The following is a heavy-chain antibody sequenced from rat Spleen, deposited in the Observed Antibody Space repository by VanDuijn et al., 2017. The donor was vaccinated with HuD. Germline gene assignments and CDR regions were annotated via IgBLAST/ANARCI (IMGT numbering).Heavy chain of an antibody. CDR1: GFTFNNYD. CDR3: ARQDTSGYSNWFTY. D-gene: IGHD4-3*01. J-gene: IGHJ3*01. V-gene: IGHV5S13*01. CDR2: ISPSGGGT. Sequence: EVQLVESGGGLVQPGRSLQLSCAASGFTFNNYDMAWVRQTPTKGLEWVASISPSGGGTYHRDSVKGRFTVSRDNARGTQYLQMDSLRSEDTATYYCARQDTSGYSNWFTYWGQGTLVTVSS.